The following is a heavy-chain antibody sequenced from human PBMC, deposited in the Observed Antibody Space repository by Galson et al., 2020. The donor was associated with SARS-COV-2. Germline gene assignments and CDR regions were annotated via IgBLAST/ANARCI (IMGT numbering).Heavy chain of an antibody. V-gene: IGHV3-7*03. D-gene: IGHD3-10*01. CDR1: GFTFSNYW. J-gene: IGHJ4*02. CDR3: ARVRTGYFDY. Sequence: GGSLRLSCAVSGFTFSNYWMTWVRQAPGRGLEWVANIQQDGNDEYYVGSVKGRFTISRDNAKNSLYLQMNSLRAEDTAVYYCARVRTGYFDYWGQGTLVTVSS. CDR2: IQQDGNDE.